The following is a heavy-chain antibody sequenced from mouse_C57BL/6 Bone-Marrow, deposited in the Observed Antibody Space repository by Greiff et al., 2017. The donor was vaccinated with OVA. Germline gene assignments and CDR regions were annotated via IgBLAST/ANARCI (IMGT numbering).Heavy chain of an antibody. V-gene: IGHV5-17*01. CDR1: GFTFSDYG. Sequence: EVQLVESGGGLVKPGGSLKLSCAASGFTFSDYGMHWVRQAPEKGLEWVAYISSGSSTIYYADTVKGRFTISRDNAKNTLFLQMTSLRSEDTAMYYCASSITTVWGFDYWGQGTTLTVSS. CDR3: ASSITTVWGFDY. J-gene: IGHJ2*01. D-gene: IGHD1-1*01. CDR2: ISSGSSTI.